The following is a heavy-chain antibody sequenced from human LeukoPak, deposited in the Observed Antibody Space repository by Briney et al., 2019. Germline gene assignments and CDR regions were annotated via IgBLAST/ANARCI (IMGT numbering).Heavy chain of an antibody. Sequence: GGSLRLSCAASGFTFSSYAMSWVRQAPGKGLEWVSAISGSGGSTYYADSVKGRFTISRDNSKNTVYLQINNLRAEDTAVYYCVATVTILDYWGQGTLVTVSS. D-gene: IGHD4-17*01. CDR2: ISGSGGST. V-gene: IGHV3-23*01. CDR1: GFTFSSYA. CDR3: VATVTILDY. J-gene: IGHJ4*02.